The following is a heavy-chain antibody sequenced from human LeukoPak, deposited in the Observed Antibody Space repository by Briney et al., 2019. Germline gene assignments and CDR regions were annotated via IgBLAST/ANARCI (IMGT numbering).Heavy chain of an antibody. CDR3: ARDLLAHVPLTIWSGLDV. CDR2: ISSSSTYI. J-gene: IGHJ6*02. V-gene: IGHV3-21*01. CDR1: GFTFSSYS. D-gene: IGHD3-10*01. Sequence: GGSLRLSCAASGFTFSSYSMNWVRQAPVKELEWVSSISSSSTYIYYADSVKGRFTISRDNAKNSLFLQMNSLRAEDTAVYYCARDLLAHVPLTIWSGLDVWGQGTTVTVSS.